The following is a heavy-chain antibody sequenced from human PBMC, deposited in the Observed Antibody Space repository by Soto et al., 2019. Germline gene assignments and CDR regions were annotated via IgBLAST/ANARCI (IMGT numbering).Heavy chain of an antibody. CDR2: IYYSGSA. Sequence: PSETLSLTCIGSGGSISNYYWSWIRQPPGKGLEWIGYIYYSGSANYNPSLKSRVTMSVDTSKNQFSLKLSSVAAADTAVYYCARAPPGYTIFGVVTRFDSWGQGTLVTVSS. D-gene: IGHD3-3*01. CDR1: GGSISNYY. CDR3: ARAPPGYTIFGVVTRFDS. V-gene: IGHV4-59*01. J-gene: IGHJ4*02.